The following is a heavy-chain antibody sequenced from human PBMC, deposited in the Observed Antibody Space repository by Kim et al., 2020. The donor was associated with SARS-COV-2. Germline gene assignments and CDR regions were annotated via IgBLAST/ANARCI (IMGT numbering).Heavy chain of an antibody. Sequence: SVKVSCKASGGTFSSYDISWVRQAPGQGLEWMGGIIPIFGTANYAQKFQGRVTITADESTSTAYMELSSLRSEDTAVYYCARVGDVRDPNWFDPWGQGTLVTVSS. CDR2: IIPIFGTA. CDR3: ARVGDVRDPNWFDP. D-gene: IGHD3-10*01. V-gene: IGHV1-69*13. J-gene: IGHJ5*02. CDR1: GGTFSSYD.